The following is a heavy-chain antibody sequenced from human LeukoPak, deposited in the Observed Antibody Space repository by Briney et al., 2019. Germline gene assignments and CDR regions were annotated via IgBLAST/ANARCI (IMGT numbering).Heavy chain of an antibody. J-gene: IGHJ4*02. V-gene: IGHV3-23*01. CDR2: LSGSGAGT. CDR3: AKAELGVDTFFDY. D-gene: IGHD3-3*01. Sequence: GGSLRLSCAASGFTFSSYWMSWVRQAPGRGLEWVATLSGSGAGTYYSDSVQGRFTISRDNSKRTLFLQMNSLRAEDTAFYYCAKAELGVDTFFDYWGQGTLVTVSS. CDR1: GFTFSSYW.